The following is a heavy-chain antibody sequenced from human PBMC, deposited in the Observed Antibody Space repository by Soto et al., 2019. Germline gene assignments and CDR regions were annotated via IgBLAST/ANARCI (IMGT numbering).Heavy chain of an antibody. CDR2: TLPTGVT. CDR1: GLGGDT. V-gene: IGHV3-53*01. Sequence: EVQLVESGGGLIQPGESLTVSCAASGLGGDTLSWVRQAPGKGLEWVALTLPTGVTMYADSVKGRVTVSRDTSKTTQYLHINSLRVEDTAVYYCARDRVGDGAYDLYYWVQGTPVTVSS. J-gene: IGHJ4*02. D-gene: IGHD3-10*01. CDR3: ARDRVGDGAYDLYY.